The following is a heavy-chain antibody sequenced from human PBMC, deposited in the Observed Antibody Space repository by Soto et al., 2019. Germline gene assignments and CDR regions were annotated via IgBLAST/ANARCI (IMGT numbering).Heavy chain of an antibody. CDR2: ISAYNGNT. CDR1: GYTFTNYG. D-gene: IGHD5-12*01. Sequence: ASVKVSCKASGYTFTNYGITWVRQAPGQGLEWMGWISAYNGNTNYQQKLQGRVTMTTDTSTGTAYMELRNLRSDDTAVYYCARTIGYRYYGMDVWGQGTTVTVSS. CDR3: ARTIGYRYYGMDV. V-gene: IGHV1-18*01. J-gene: IGHJ6*02.